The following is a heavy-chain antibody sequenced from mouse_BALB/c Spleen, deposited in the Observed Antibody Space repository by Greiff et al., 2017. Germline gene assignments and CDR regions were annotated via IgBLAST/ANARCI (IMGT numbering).Heavy chain of an antibody. Sequence: QVQLQQSGAELVRPGTSVKVSCKASGYAFTNYLIEWVKQRPGQGLEWIGVINPGSGGTNYNEKFKGKATLTADKSSSTAYMQLSSLTSEDSAVYYCTRGSGSSHYYAMDYWGQGTSVTVSS. V-gene: IGHV1-54*01. CDR2: INPGSGGT. CDR1: GYAFTNYL. J-gene: IGHJ4*01. CDR3: TRGSGSSHYYAMDY. D-gene: IGHD1-1*01.